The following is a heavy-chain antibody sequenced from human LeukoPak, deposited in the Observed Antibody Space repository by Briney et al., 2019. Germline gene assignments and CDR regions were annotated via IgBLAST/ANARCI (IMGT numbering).Heavy chain of an antibody. CDR3: AGGWWELPDHFFYC. D-gene: IGHD1-26*01. CDR1: GFTFYEYD. V-gene: IGHV3-20*04. J-gene: IGHJ4*02. Sequence: GGSQRLSCAPSGFTFYEYDVSCARQSPGKGLEWVSGINWNGGSTGYADTVKGRFTISRENAKNSLCLQINSVRAEDKAWYYIAGGWWELPDHFFYCWGQGTLVTVS. CDR2: INWNGGST.